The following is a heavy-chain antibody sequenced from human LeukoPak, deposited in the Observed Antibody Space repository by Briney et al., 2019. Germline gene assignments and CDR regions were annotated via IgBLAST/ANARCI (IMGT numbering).Heavy chain of an antibody. Sequence: GGSLRLSCAASGFTFSSYAMHWVRQAPGKGLECVAVVSYGGSNKYYADSVKGRFTIPRDNSKNTLYLQMNSLRAEDTAVYYCARLGPGRYDSSGYEDYWGQGTLVTVSS. J-gene: IGHJ4*02. CDR1: GFTFSSYA. D-gene: IGHD3-22*01. CDR2: VSYGGSNK. CDR3: ARLGPGRYDSSGYEDY. V-gene: IGHV3-30-3*01.